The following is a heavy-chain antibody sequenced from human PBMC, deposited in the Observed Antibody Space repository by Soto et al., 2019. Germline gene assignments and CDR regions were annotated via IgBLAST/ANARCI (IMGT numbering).Heavy chain of an antibody. CDR3: ARDSFQYYYDTSGYYTGAFAF. CDR2: IYSGGGT. Sequence: PGGSLRLSCAASGFTVSSNYMSWVRQAPGKGLEWVSVIYSGGGTYYADSVKGRFTISRDNSKNTLYLQMNSLRAEDTAVYFCARDSFQYYYDTSGYYTGAFAFWGQGTMVTVSS. V-gene: IGHV3-66*01. J-gene: IGHJ3*01. D-gene: IGHD3-22*01. CDR1: GFTVSSNY.